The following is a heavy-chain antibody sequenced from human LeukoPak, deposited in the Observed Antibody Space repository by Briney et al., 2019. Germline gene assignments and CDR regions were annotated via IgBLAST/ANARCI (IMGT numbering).Heavy chain of an antibody. CDR3: ARFTPQGYGWGGYNRFDP. D-gene: IGHD3-16*01. V-gene: IGHV4-59*01. Sequence: SETLSLTCTVSGASISRYYWNWIRQPPGKGLEWIGYIYYSGSTNYNPSLKSRVTISVDTSKNQFSLNLTSVTAADTAVYYCARFTPQGYGWGGYNRFDPWGQGTLVTVSS. J-gene: IGHJ5*02. CDR1: GASISRYY. CDR2: IYYSGST.